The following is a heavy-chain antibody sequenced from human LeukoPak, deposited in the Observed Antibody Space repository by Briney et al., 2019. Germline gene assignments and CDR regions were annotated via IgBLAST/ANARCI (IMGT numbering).Heavy chain of an antibody. Sequence: RSLRLSCAASGFTFSSYAMHWVRQAPGKGLEWVAVISYDGSNKYYADSVKGRFTISRDNSKNTLYLQMNSLRAEDTAVYYCARTYCGGDCYSDWFDPWGQGTLVTVSS. J-gene: IGHJ5*02. CDR2: ISYDGSNK. CDR3: ARTYCGGDCYSDWFDP. CDR1: GFTFSSYA. D-gene: IGHD2-21*02. V-gene: IGHV3-30-3*01.